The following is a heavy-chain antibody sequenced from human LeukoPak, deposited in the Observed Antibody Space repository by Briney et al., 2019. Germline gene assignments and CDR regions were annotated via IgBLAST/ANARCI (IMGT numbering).Heavy chain of an antibody. CDR2: IYPGDSDT. J-gene: IGHJ4*02. CDR3: ARIAAAGSRLDYYFDY. Sequence: GESLKISCKGSGYSFTSYWIGWVRQMPGKGLEWMGIIYPGDSDTRYSPSFQGQVTISADKSISTAYLQWSSLKASDTAMYYCARIAAAGSRLDYYFDYWGQGTLVTVSS. D-gene: IGHD6-13*01. CDR1: GYSFTSYW. V-gene: IGHV5-51*01.